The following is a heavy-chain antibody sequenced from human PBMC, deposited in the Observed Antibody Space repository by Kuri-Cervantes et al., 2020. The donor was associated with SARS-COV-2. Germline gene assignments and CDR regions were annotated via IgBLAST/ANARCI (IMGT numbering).Heavy chain of an antibody. CDR1: GFTFSSYA. D-gene: IGHD2-21*01. V-gene: IGHV3-30*04. Sequence: RGSLRLSCAASGFTFSSYAMHWVRQAPGKGLEWVAVISYDGRNKYYADSVKGRFTISRDNAKNSLYLQMNSLRAEDTAMYYCARDSGPYCGGDCTLDKDDAFDIWGQGTMVTVSS. CDR3: ARDSGPYCGGDCTLDKDDAFDI. CDR2: ISYDGRNK. J-gene: IGHJ3*02.